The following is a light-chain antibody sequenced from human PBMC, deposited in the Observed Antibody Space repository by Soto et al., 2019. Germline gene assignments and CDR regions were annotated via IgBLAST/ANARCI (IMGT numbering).Light chain of an antibody. CDR2: KAS. J-gene: IGKJ1*01. CDR3: QQYNSYRA. V-gene: IGKV1-5*03. CDR1: QSISNL. Sequence: DIQMTQSPSTLSASVGDRVRITCRASQSISNLLAWHHQKPGKAPKLLIYKASNLESGVPSRFSGSGSGTEFTLTISSLQPDDSATYYCQQYNSYRALGQGTKVDI.